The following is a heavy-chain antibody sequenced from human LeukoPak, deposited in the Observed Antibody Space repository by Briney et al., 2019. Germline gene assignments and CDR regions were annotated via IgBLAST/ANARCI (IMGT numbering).Heavy chain of an antibody. CDR3: ARAEGYSSGWYDY. J-gene: IGHJ4*02. D-gene: IGHD6-19*01. CDR1: GFTFDGYA. CDR2: ISWNSGSI. V-gene: IGHV3-9*01. Sequence: GGSLRLSCATSGFTFDGYAMHWVRHAPGKGLEWVSGISWNSGSIGFADSVKGRFTISRDNAKNSLYLQMNSPRPEDTALYYCARAEGYSSGWYDYWGQGTLVTVSS.